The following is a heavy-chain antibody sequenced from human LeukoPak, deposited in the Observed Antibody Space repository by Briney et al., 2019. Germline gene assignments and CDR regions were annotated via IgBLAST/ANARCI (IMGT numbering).Heavy chain of an antibody. CDR2: IIPIFGTA. D-gene: IGHD4-17*01. V-gene: IGHV1-69*06. Sequence: ASVKVSCKASGGTFSSYAISWVRQAPGQGLEWMGGIIPIFGTANYAQKFQGRVTITADKSTSTAYMELSSLRSEDTAVYSCARGTNALDYGPNLGRYYYYYMDVWGKGTTVTVSS. J-gene: IGHJ6*03. CDR1: GGTFSSYA. CDR3: ARGTNALDYGPNLGRYYYYYMDV.